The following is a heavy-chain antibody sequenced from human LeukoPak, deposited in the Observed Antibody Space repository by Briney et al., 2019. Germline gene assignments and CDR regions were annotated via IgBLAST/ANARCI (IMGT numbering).Heavy chain of an antibody. CDR2: IYYSGNT. CDR3: ARREKSYYYYMDV. Sequence: PSETLSLTCTVSGGSISSSSYYWGWIRQPPEKGLEWIGNIYYSGNTYYNPSLKSRVTISVDTSKNQFSLKLSSVTAADTAVYYCARREKSYYYYMDVWGKGTTVTVSS. V-gene: IGHV4-39*01. CDR1: GGSISSSSYY. J-gene: IGHJ6*03.